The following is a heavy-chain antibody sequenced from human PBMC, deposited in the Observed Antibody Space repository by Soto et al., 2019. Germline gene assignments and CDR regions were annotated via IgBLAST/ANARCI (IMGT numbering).Heavy chain of an antibody. CDR2: IYYSGST. J-gene: IGHJ6*02. CDR3: ARHTMVGFGEYYGMDV. V-gene: IGHV4-30-4*01. CDR1: GGSISSGDYY. Sequence: SETLSLTCTVSGGSISSGDYYWSWIRQPPGKGLEWIGYIYYSGSTYYNPSLKSRVTISVDTSKNQFSLKLSSVTAADTAVYYCARHTMVGFGEYYGMDVWGQGTTVTVSS. D-gene: IGHD3-10*01.